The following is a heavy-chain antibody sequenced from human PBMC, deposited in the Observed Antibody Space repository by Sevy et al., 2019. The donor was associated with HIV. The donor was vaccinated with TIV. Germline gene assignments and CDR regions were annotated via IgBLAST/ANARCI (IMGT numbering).Heavy chain of an antibody. CDR2: MNPNSGKT. CDR1: GYTFTSYD. J-gene: IGHJ3*02. CDR3: ARGFPVATGAFDI. V-gene: IGHV1-8*01. Sequence: ASVKVSCKASGYTFTSYDINWVRQATGQGLEWMGWMNPNSGKTGYAQKFQGRVTMTRNTSMSTAYMELSSLRSEETAVYYCARGFPVATGAFDIWGQGKMVTVSS.